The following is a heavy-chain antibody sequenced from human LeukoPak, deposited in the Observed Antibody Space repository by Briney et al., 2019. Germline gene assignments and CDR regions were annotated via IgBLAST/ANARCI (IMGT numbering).Heavy chain of an antibody. D-gene: IGHD2-2*01. CDR1: GGSFSGYY. CDR2: INHSRST. CDR3: ARVIVVVPAAIRSTIDY. Sequence: SETLSLTCAVYGGSFSGYYWSRIRQPPGKGLEWIGEINHSRSTNYNPSLKSRVTISVDTSKNQFSLKLSSVTAADTAVYYCARVIVVVPAAIRSTIDYWGQGTLVTVSS. V-gene: IGHV4-34*01. J-gene: IGHJ4*02.